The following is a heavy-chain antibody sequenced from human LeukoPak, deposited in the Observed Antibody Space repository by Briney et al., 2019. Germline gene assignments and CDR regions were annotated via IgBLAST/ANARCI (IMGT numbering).Heavy chain of an antibody. Sequence: ASVKVSCKASGYTFTSYYMHWVRQAPGQGPEWMGIINPSGGSTSYAQKFQGRVTMTRDMSTSTDYMELSSLRSEDTAVYYCARDNSVEDTAWWFDPWGQGTLVTVSS. V-gene: IGHV1-46*01. D-gene: IGHD4-23*01. J-gene: IGHJ5*02. CDR3: ARDNSVEDTAWWFDP. CDR1: GYTFTSYY. CDR2: INPSGGST.